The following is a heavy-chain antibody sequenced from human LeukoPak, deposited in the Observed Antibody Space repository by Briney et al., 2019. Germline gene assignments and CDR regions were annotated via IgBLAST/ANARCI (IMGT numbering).Heavy chain of an antibody. Sequence: ASVTVSFKASGYTFTRYDMHWVRQATGQGREWMGWMNPNSGETDYAQRFQGRVNMTRNTSITTAYMEVSRLRDEDTAMYECVSLIQNVFYGSEGAGYFDLWGRGTLVTVSS. D-gene: IGHD3-10*01. CDR3: VSLIQNVFYGSEGAGYFDL. J-gene: IGHJ2*01. V-gene: IGHV1-8*01. CDR1: GYTFTRYD. CDR2: MNPNSGET.